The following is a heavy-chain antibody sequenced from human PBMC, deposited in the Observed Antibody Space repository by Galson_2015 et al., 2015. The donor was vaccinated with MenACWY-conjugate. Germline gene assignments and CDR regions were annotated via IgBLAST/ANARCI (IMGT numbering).Heavy chain of an antibody. V-gene: IGHV3-23*01. J-gene: IGHJ4*02. CDR2: ISGSGGST. CDR1: GFTFSSYA. D-gene: IGHD2-2*01. Sequence: SLRLSCAASGFTFSSYAMSWVRQAPGKGLEWVSAISGSGGSTYYADSVKGRFTISRDNSKNTLYLQMNSLRAEDTAVYYCAKDPPVVPAAKNSFDYWGQGTLVTVSS. CDR3: AKDPPVVPAAKNSFDY.